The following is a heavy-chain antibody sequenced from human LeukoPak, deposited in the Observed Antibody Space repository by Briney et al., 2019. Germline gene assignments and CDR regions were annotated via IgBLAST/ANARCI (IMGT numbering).Heavy chain of an antibody. CDR2: IYYSGST. V-gene: IGHV4-59*01. D-gene: IGHD2-8*01. Sequence: RPSETLSLTCTVSGGSISNYYWSWIRQPPGKGLGWIAYIYYSGSTNYNPSLKSRVTISIDTSKNQFSLKLNSVTAADTAVYYCARGLIRQSAFDIWGQGTMDTVSS. J-gene: IGHJ3*02. CDR1: GGSISNYY. CDR3: ARGLIRQSAFDI.